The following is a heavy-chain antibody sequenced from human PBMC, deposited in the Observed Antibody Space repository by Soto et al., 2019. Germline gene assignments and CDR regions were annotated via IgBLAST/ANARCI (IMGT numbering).Heavy chain of an antibody. Sequence: SETLSLTCTVSGGSISSYYWSWIRQPPGKGLEWIGYIYYSGSTNYNPSLKSRVTISVDTSKNQFSLKLSSVTAADTAVYYCARGEGVATIFNWFDPWGQGTLVTVSS. CDR3: ARGEGVATIFNWFDP. J-gene: IGHJ5*02. CDR2: IYYSGST. V-gene: IGHV4-59*01. CDR1: GGSISSYY. D-gene: IGHD5-12*01.